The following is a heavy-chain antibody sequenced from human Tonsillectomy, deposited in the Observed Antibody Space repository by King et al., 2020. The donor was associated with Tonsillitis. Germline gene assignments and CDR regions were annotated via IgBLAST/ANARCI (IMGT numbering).Heavy chain of an antibody. CDR1: GYTFTGYY. Sequence: VPSGAEVKKPGASVTVSCKASGYTFTGYYIHWVRQAPGQGLEWMGWINPNRGGTNSAQKFQGRVTMMRDTSISTAYMEVSRLRSDDTAVYYCARDVDFYYGMDVWGQGTTVTVSS. CDR2: INPNRGGT. D-gene: IGHD2-21*01. CDR3: ARDVDFYYGMDV. J-gene: IGHJ6*02. V-gene: IGHV1-2*02.